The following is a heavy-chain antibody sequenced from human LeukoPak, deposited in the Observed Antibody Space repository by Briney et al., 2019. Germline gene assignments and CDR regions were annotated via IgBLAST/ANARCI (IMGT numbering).Heavy chain of an antibody. J-gene: IGHJ6*02. D-gene: IGHD2-8*02. CDR1: GYTFTGYY. CDR2: INPNSGGT. V-gene: IGHV1-2*02. Sequence: GASVKVSCKASGYTFTGYYMHWVRQAPGQGLEWMGWINPNSGGTNYAQKFQGRVTMTRDTSISTAYMELSSLRPDDTAVYYCAREVLAKNYGMDVWGQGTTVTVSS. CDR3: AREVLAKNYGMDV.